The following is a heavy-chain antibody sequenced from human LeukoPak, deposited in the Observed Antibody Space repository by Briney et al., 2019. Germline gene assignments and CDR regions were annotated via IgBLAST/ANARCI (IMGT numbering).Heavy chain of an antibody. D-gene: IGHD6-13*01. Sequence: SVKVSCKASGGAFSSYAISWVRQAPGQGLEWMGRIIPIFGTANYAQKFQGRVTITTDESTSTAYMELSSLRSEDTAVYYCARDRISSSWPHLDYWGQGTLVTVSS. CDR1: GGAFSSYA. J-gene: IGHJ4*02. V-gene: IGHV1-69*05. CDR3: ARDRISSSWPHLDY. CDR2: IIPIFGTA.